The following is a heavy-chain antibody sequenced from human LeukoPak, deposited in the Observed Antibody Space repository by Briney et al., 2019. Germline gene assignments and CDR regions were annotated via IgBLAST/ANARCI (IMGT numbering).Heavy chain of an antibody. V-gene: IGHV3-23*01. CDR1: GFTFSSYA. D-gene: IGHD3-10*02. Sequence: GGSLRLSCAASGFTFSSYAMSWVRQAPGKGLEWVSAISGSGGSTYYADSVKGRFTISRENSKNTLYLQMNSLRAEDTAVYYCAKLGVRGVITPIDYWGQGTLVTVSS. J-gene: IGHJ4*02. CDR3: AKLGVRGVITPIDY. CDR2: ISGSGGST.